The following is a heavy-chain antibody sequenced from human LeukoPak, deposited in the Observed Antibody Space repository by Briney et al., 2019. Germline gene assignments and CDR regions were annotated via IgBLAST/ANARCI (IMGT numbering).Heavy chain of an antibody. Sequence: PGGSLRLPCAASGFTFSDYYMSWIRQAPGKGLEWVSYISSSGSTTYYVDSVKGRFTISRDNAKNSLYLQMNSLRAEDTAVYYCASNIVVVPAAIDYWGQGTLVTVSS. CDR2: ISSSGSTT. CDR1: GFTFSDYY. D-gene: IGHD2-2*01. V-gene: IGHV3-11*01. J-gene: IGHJ4*02. CDR3: ASNIVVVPAAIDY.